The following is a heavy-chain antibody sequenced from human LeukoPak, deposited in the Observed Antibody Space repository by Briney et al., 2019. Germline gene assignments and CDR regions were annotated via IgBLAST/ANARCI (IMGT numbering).Heavy chain of an antibody. J-gene: IGHJ4*02. V-gene: IGHV3-23*01. Sequence: GGSLRLSCAASGFTFSSFAMSWVRQAPGKGLEWISTITDSGGSTYYADSVKGRFTISRDNAKNTLYLQMNSLRVEDTAVYYCARSRGGFYHYWGQGTLVSVSS. CDR1: GFTFSSFA. D-gene: IGHD2/OR15-2a*01. CDR3: ARSRGGFYHY. CDR2: ITDSGGST.